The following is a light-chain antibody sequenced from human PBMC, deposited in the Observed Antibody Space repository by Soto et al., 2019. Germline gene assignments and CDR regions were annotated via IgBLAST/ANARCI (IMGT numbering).Light chain of an antibody. CDR3: QQTYTTPLYT. CDR1: QSISAKH. V-gene: IGKV3-20*01. Sequence: EIVLTQSPGLLSSSPGETAVLSCMASQSISAKHLAWYQLRPGQSPRLLIYGASGRATGVPGRFSGSGSGTEFTLTISRLEPEDCATYFCQQTYTTPLYTFGQGTHLEI. CDR2: GAS. J-gene: IGKJ2*01.